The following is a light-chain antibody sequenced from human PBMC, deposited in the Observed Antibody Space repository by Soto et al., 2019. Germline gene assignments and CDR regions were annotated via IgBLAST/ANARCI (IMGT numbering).Light chain of an antibody. J-gene: IGKJ5*01. CDR2: GAS. Sequence: EIVLTQSPCTLSLSTGERATLSCRASQTVGTTYLACYQHKPGQAPRLLIYGASTRATGIPARFSGSGSGTEFTLTISSLPSEDFAVYYCQQYHIWTSITFGQGTRLEIK. CDR3: QQYHIWTSIT. CDR1: QTVGTTY. V-gene: IGKV3-15*01.